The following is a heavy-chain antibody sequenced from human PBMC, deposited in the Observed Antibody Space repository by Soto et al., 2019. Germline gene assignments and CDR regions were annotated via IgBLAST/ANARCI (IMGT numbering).Heavy chain of an antibody. J-gene: IGHJ4*02. D-gene: IGHD3-9*01. V-gene: IGHV3-30-3*01. CDR3: VREDILGVRSFDY. CDR1: GFTFSSYA. CDR2: ISYDGSNK. Sequence: GGSLRLSCAASGFTFSSYAMHWVRQAPGKGLEWVAVISYDGSNKYYADSVKGRFTVSRDNARNSQYLQMNSLRDEDTAVYYCVREDILGVRSFDYWGQGTLVTVSS.